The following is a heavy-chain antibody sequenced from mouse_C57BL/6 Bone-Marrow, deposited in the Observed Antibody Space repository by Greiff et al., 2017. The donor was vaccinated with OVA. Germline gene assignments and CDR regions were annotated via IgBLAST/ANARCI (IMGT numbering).Heavy chain of an antibody. CDR3: ARHMGDYDACAY. D-gene: IGHD2-4*01. CDR1: GFTFSDYG. CDR2: ISNLAYSI. V-gene: IGHV5-15*01. Sequence: EVQLQQSGGGLVQPGGSLKLSCAASGFTFSDYGMAWVRQAPRKGPEWVAFISNLAYSIYYADTVTGRFTISRENAKNTLYLEMSSLRSEDTAMYYCARHMGDYDACAYWGQGTLVTVSA. J-gene: IGHJ3*01.